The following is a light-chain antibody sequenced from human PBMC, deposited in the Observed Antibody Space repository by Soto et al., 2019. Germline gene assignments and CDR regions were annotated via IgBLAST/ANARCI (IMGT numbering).Light chain of an antibody. CDR1: SGSVSTSYY. CDR3: VLYMGSGISL. J-gene: IGLJ2*01. V-gene: IGLV8-61*01. Sequence: QAVVTQEPSFSVSPGGTVTLTCGLSSGSVSTSYYPSWYQQTPGQTPRTLIYSTNTSSSGVPDRFSGSILGNKAALTITGAQADDESDYYCVLYMGSGISLFGGGTKLTVL. CDR2: STN.